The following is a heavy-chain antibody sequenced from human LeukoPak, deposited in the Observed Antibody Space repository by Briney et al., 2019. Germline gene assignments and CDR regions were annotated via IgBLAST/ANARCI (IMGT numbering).Heavy chain of an antibody. CDR1: GFSVSSTY. CDR2: IYSSGST. CDR3: ARDSSSFPNYFDY. Sequence: GGSLRLSCAASGFSVSSTYMSWVRQAPGQGLEWVSLIYSSGSTFYADSVQGRFIISRDDPKNTLYLQMNSLRAEDTAMYYCARDSSSFPNYFDYWGQGTLVTVSS. J-gene: IGHJ4*02. V-gene: IGHV3-53*01.